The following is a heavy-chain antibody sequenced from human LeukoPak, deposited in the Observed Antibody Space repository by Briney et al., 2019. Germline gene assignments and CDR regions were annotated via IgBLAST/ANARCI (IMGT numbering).Heavy chain of an antibody. CDR2: ISAYNGNT. CDR3: ARDLLTGYDILTGYPPLAY. CDR1: GYTFTSYG. V-gene: IGHV1-18*04. J-gene: IGHJ4*02. D-gene: IGHD3-9*01. Sequence: ASMKVSCKASGYTFTSYGISWVRQAPGQGLEWMGWISAYNGNTNYAQKLQGRVTMTTDTSTSTAYMELRSLRSDDTAVYYCARDLLTGYDILTGYPPLAYWGQGTLVTVSS.